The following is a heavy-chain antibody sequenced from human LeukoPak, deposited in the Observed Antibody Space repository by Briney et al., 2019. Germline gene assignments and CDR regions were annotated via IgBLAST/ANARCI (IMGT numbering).Heavy chain of an antibody. Sequence: GGSLRLSCAASGFTFSSYAMSWVRQALGKGLEWVSAISGSGGSTYYADSVKGRFTISRDNSKNTLYLQMNSLRAEDTAVYYCAKGPYSSSWTIFDYWGQGTLATVSS. J-gene: IGHJ4*02. CDR3: AKGPYSSSWTIFDY. CDR2: ISGSGGST. V-gene: IGHV3-23*01. CDR1: GFTFSSYA. D-gene: IGHD6-13*01.